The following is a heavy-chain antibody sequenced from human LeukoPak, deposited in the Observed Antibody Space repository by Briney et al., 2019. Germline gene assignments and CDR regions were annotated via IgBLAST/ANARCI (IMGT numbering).Heavy chain of an antibody. CDR2: IFHNGDI. J-gene: IGHJ4*02. CDR1: GGSISSFY. D-gene: IGHD6-25*01. V-gene: IGHV4-59*08. Sequence: SETLSLTCTVSGGSISSFYWSWIRQSPGKGLECIGYIFHNGDINYNPSLKSRVTITMDTSKNQFSLRLSSVPAADTAVYFCASTARLFQHWGQGALVTVSS. CDR3: ASTARLFQH.